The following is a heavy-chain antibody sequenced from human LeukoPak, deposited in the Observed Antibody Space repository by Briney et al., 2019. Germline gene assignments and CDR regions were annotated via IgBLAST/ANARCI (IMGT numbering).Heavy chain of an antibody. D-gene: IGHD3-10*01. CDR3: TRPSAGGGLASDY. CDR1: GFSFSTYW. CDR2: ITSDGSYT. Sequence: PGGSLRLSCAASGFSFSTYWMHWVRQAPGKGLVWVSRITSDGSYTNYADSVKGRFTISRDNAKKTLYLQVNSLRVEDTAIYYCTRPSAGGGLASDYWGQGTLVTVSS. V-gene: IGHV3-74*01. J-gene: IGHJ4*02.